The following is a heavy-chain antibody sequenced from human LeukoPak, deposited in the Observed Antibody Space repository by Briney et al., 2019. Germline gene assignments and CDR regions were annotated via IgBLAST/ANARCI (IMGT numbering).Heavy chain of an antibody. V-gene: IGHV4-34*01. CDR1: GGSFSGYY. D-gene: IGHD5-18*01. CDR2: INHSGST. J-gene: IGHJ4*02. CDR3: ARVGYSFGYFDY. Sequence: SETLSLTCAVYGGSFSGYYWGWIRQPPGKGLEWIGEINHSGSTNYNPSLKSRVTISVDTSKNQFSLKLSSVTAADTAVYYCARVGYSFGYFDYWGQGTLVTVSS.